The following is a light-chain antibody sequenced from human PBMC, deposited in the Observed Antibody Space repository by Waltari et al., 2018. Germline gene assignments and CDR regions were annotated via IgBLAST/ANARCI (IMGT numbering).Light chain of an antibody. Sequence: DIQMTQSPSPLSASVGDRVTITCRASQSISNWLAWYQQKPGKAPNLLIYKASSLESGVPSRFSGGGSGTEFTLTISSLQPDDFATYYCQQFKSFPFTFGGGTKVEVK. CDR1: QSISNW. CDR2: KAS. J-gene: IGKJ4*01. CDR3: QQFKSFPFT. V-gene: IGKV1-5*03.